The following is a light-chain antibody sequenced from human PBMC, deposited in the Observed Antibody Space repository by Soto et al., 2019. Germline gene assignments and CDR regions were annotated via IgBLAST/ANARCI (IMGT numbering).Light chain of an antibody. CDR3: MQGTHWPPYT. V-gene: IGKV2-30*01. CDR1: QSLAYSDGNSS. J-gene: IGKJ2*01. CDR2: KVS. Sequence: DVVMTQSPLSLPVTLGQPASISCRSSQSLAYSDGNSSLNWFQQRPGQSPRRLIYKVSNRDSGVPDRFSGSGSGTDSTLKISRVEAEDVGVYYCMQGTHWPPYTFDQGTKLEIK.